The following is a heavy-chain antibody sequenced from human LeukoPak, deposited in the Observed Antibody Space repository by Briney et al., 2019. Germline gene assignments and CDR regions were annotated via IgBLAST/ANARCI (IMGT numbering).Heavy chain of an antibody. CDR3: AKDTGWIAARPRYMDV. CDR1: GFTFSSYG. CDR2: ISYDGSNK. D-gene: IGHD6-6*01. J-gene: IGHJ6*03. Sequence: GGSLRLSCAASGFTFSSYGMHWARQAPGKGLEWVAVISYDGSNKYYADSVKGRFTISRDNSKNTLYLQMNSLRAEDTAVYYCAKDTGWIAARPRYMDVWGKGTTVTVSS. V-gene: IGHV3-30*18.